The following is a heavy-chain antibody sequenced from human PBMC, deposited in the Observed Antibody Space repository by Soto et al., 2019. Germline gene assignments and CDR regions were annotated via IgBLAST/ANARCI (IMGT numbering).Heavy chain of an antibody. CDR2: IYYSGST. CDR3: ARHFQSYYYDSSGYYEPIPFDP. V-gene: IGHV4-39*01. Sequence: SETLSLTCTVSGGSISSSSYYWGWIRQPPGKGLEWIGSIYYSGSTYYNPSLKSRVTISVDTSKNQFSLKLSSVTAADTAVYYCARHFQSYYYDSSGYYEPIPFDPWGQGTLVTVSS. CDR1: GGSISSSSYY. D-gene: IGHD3-22*01. J-gene: IGHJ5*02.